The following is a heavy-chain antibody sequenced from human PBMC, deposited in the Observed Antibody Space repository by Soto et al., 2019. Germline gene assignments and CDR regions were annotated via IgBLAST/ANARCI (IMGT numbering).Heavy chain of an antibody. Sequence: QVQLVESGGGVVQPGRSLRLSCEGSGFTFRSHGMHWVRQAPGKGLEWLAVIWYDGSEKYYADSVKGRFTISRDNSKNTLYLQMNSLTVEDTAVYYCARWSDNKVVDPWGQGTVVTVS. V-gene: IGHV3-33*01. J-gene: IGHJ5*02. CDR2: IWYDGSEK. CDR3: ARWSDNKVVDP. D-gene: IGHD1-1*01. CDR1: GFTFRSHG.